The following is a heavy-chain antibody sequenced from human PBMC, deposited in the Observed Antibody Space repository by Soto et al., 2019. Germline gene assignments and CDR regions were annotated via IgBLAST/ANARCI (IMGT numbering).Heavy chain of an antibody. CDR3: AKDLERTVAGNDY. CDR2: ISGSGGST. Sequence: GGPLRLSCAASGLPFSSYSMSLVRQAPGKGLEWVSAISGSGGSTYYADSVKGRFTISRDNSKNTLYLQMNSLRAEDTAVYYCAKDLERTVAGNDYWGQGTLVTVSS. CDR1: GLPFSSYS. J-gene: IGHJ4*02. V-gene: IGHV3-23*01. D-gene: IGHD6-19*01.